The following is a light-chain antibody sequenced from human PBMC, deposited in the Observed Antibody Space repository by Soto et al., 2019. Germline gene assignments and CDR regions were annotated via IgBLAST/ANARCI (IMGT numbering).Light chain of an antibody. CDR2: AAS. V-gene: IGKV1-39*01. CDR1: QTISTS. J-gene: IGKJ1*01. CDR3: QQTYSTPGWT. Sequence: DIQMTQSPPSLSASVGDRVAITCRASQTISTSLNWYRQRPGQAPNLLIYAASNLQSGVPSRFSGSGSGTDFTFIISSLQPEDSATYYCQQTYSTPGWTFGQGTKVDIK.